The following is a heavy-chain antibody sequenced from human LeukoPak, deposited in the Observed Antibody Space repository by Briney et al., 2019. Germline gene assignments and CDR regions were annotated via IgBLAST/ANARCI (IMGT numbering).Heavy chain of an antibody. V-gene: IGHV5-51*01. CDR1: AYRFNSYW. Sequence: GESLKISCKASAYRFNSYWIVWVRHMPRKGLEWMGIIYPGDSDTRYSPSFQGHDTISVDKSISTACVQWSSLKASGTAMYYCARESGPRSGFTWGKGTMLTVSS. CDR3: ARESGPRSGFT. J-gene: IGHJ3*01. D-gene: IGHD3-3*01. CDR2: IYPGDSDT.